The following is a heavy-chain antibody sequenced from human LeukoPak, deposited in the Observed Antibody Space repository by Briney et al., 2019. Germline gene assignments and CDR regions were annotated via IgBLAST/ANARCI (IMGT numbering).Heavy chain of an antibody. Sequence: PGGSLRLXCAASGFTFSSYGMHWVRQAPGKGLEWVSYISSSSSTIYYADSVKGRFTISRDNAKNSLYLQMNSLRAEDTAVYYCAREAGYFDYWGQGTLVTVSS. CDR2: ISSSSSTI. CDR3: AREAGYFDY. CDR1: GFTFSSYG. V-gene: IGHV3-48*01. J-gene: IGHJ4*02. D-gene: IGHD6-25*01.